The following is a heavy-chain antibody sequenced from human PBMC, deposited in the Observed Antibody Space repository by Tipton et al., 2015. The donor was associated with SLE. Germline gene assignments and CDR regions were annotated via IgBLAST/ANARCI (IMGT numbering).Heavy chain of an antibody. CDR3: ARDDTMVRGVLDV. CDR1: GFTFSNYW. D-gene: IGHD3-10*01. CDR2: IYHSGST. Sequence: LRLSCAAPGFTFSNYWMHWIRQPPGKGLEWIGYIYHSGSTYYNPSLKSRVTISVDRSKNQFSLKLSSVTAADTAVYYCARDDTMVRGVLDVWGKGTTVTVSS. J-gene: IGHJ6*04. V-gene: IGHV4-30-2*01.